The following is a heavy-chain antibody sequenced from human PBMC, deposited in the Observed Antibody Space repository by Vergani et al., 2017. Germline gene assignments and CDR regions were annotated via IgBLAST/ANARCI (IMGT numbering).Heavy chain of an antibody. D-gene: IGHD2-15*01. CDR1: GFTFSSYA. Sequence: QVQLVESGGGVVQPGRSLRLSCAASGFTFSSYAMHWVRQAPGKGLEWVAVISYDGSNKYYADSVKGRFTISRDNSNNTLYLQMNSLRAEDTAVYYCARDKGGWFDPWGQGTLVTVSS. CDR3: ARDKGGWFDP. J-gene: IGHJ5*02. CDR2: ISYDGSNK. V-gene: IGHV3-30-3*01.